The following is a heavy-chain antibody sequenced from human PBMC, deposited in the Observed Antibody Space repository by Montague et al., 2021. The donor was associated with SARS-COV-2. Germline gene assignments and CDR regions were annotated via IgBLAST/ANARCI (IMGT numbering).Heavy chain of an antibody. Sequence: CAISGDSVSSNRAAWNWIRQSPSRGLEWLGRTYYRSKWYNDYAVSVKSRITINPDTSKNQFSLQLNSVTPEDTAVYYCARGGWGAPGTGWLFDYWGQGTLVTVSS. CDR2: TYYRSKWYN. CDR3: ARGGWGAPGTGWLFDY. V-gene: IGHV6-1*01. D-gene: IGHD6-13*01. J-gene: IGHJ4*02. CDR1: GDSVSSNRAA.